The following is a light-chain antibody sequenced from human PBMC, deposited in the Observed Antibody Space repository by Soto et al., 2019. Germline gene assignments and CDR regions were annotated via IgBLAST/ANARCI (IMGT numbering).Light chain of an antibody. CDR1: SSNIGGNS. CDR2: DDN. Sequence: QSVLTQPPSVSAAPGQKVTISCSGSSSNIGGNSVSWYQQLPGTAPKPLIYDDNKRPSGIPDRFSGSKSGTTATLGITGFQTGDEADYYCGSWDSSLSAYVFGTGTKV. CDR3: GSWDSSLSAYV. J-gene: IGLJ1*01. V-gene: IGLV1-51*01.